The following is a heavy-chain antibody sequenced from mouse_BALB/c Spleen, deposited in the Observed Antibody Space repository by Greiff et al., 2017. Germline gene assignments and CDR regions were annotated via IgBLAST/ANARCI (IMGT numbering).Heavy chain of an antibody. D-gene: IGHD1-1*01. J-gene: IGHJ3*01. Sequence: EVQGVESGGDLVKPGGSLKLSCAASGFTFSSYGMSWVRQTPDKRLEWVATISSGGSYTYYPDSVKGRFTISRDNAKNTLYLQMSSLKSEDTAMYYCAKGDYYGSSSYWGQGTLVTVSA. CDR1: GFTFSSYG. CDR3: AKGDYYGSSSY. CDR2: ISSGGSYT. V-gene: IGHV5-6*01.